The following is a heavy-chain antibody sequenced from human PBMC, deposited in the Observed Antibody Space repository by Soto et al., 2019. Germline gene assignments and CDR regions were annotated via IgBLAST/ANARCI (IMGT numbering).Heavy chain of an antibody. CDR3: ARRGASCSDVGGAFDI. CDR1: GGSISSSSYY. Sequence: QLQLQESGPGLVKPSETLSLTCTVSGGSISSSSYYWGWIRQPPGKGLEWIGSIYSSGSTYYNPSLKSRVTISVDTSKNQFSLKLSSVTAADTAVYYCARRGASCSDVGGAFDIWGQGTMVTVSS. D-gene: IGHD3-3*01. V-gene: IGHV4-39*01. J-gene: IGHJ3*02. CDR2: IYSSGST.